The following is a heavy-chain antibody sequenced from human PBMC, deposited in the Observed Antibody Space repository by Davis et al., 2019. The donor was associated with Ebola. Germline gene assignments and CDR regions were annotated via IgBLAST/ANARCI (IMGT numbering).Heavy chain of an antibody. J-gene: IGHJ4*02. CDR2: IRSKANSYAT. CDR1: GFTFSGSA. V-gene: IGHV3-73*01. CDR3: TSPGDYSNYGGDY. Sequence: PGGSLRLSCAASGFTFSGSAMHWVRQASGKGLEWVGRIRSKANSYATAYAASVKGRFTISRDDSKNTAYLQMNSLKTEDTAVYYYTSPGDYSNYGGDYWGQGTLVTVSS. D-gene: IGHD4-11*01.